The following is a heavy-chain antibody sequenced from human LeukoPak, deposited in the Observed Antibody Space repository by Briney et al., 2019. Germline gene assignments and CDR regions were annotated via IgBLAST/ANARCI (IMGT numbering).Heavy chain of an antibody. CDR1: GYTFTFYY. D-gene: IGHD2-15*01. CDR3: ARDLVMVVAAPFDP. J-gene: IGHJ5*02. V-gene: IGHV1-2*02. CDR2: INPNSGGT. Sequence: ASVKVSFKASGYTFTFYYMHWVRQAPGQGLEWMGWINPNSGGTNYAQKFQGRVTMTRDTSISTAYMELSRLRSDDTAVYYCARDLVMVVAAPFDPWGQGTLVTVSS.